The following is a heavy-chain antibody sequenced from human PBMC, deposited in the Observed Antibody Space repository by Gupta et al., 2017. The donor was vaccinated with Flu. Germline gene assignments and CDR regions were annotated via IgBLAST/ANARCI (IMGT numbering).Heavy chain of an antibody. Sequence: VHLVESGGDLVQPGGSLRLSRAASGVTFSDCHMGWVRQAQGRGLEWLAYIGSGGNTDYADSVRGRFTISRDNAKNSLYLQMNSXRXEDTAVXYCARDFDWAFQHWGQGILVTVSS. CDR2: IGSGGNT. CDR1: GVTFSDCH. J-gene: IGHJ1*01. CDR3: ARDFDWAFQH. V-gene: IGHV3-11*06. D-gene: IGHD3-9*01.